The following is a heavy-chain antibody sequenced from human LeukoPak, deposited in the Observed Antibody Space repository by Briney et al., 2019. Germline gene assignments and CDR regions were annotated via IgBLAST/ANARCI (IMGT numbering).Heavy chain of an antibody. Sequence: ASVKVSCKASGYIFTDYAINWVRQAPGQGLEWMGWITGDTGDPTYARGFTGRFVFSLATSVTTAYLQINNLKADDTAVYYCARDGARLDVWGQGTMVSVSS. V-gene: IGHV7-4-1*02. J-gene: IGHJ3*01. CDR3: ARDGARLDV. CDR2: ITGDTGDP. D-gene: IGHD4/OR15-4a*01. CDR1: GYIFTDYA.